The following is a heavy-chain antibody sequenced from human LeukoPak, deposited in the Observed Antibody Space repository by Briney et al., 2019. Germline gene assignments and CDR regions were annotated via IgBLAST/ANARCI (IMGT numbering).Heavy chain of an antibody. CDR1: GFTFSSYA. Sequence: GGSLRLSCAASGFTFSSYAMHWVRQAPGKGLEWVAVISYDGSNKYYADSVKGRFTISRDNSKNTLYLQMNSLRAEDTAVYYCARDKAVRSGISWGQGTLVTVSS. CDR2: ISYDGSNK. J-gene: IGHJ4*02. CDR3: ARDKAVRSGIS. V-gene: IGHV3-30-3*01. D-gene: IGHD3-10*01.